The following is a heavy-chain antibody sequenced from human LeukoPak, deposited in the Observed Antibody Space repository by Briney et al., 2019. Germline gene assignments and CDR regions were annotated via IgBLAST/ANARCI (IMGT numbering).Heavy chain of an antibody. V-gene: IGHV3-74*01. CDR3: VSFYEAY. J-gene: IGHJ4*02. CDR2: INSDGSWT. CDR1: GNYW. Sequence: GGSLRLSCAASGNYWMHWVRQVPGKGLMWVSHINSDGSWTSYADSVKGRFTISKDNAKNTVYLQMNSLRAEDTAVYYCVSFYEAYWGRGTLVTVSS. D-gene: IGHD2/OR15-2a*01.